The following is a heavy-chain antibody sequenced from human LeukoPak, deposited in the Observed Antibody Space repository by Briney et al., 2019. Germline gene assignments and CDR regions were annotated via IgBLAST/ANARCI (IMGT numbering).Heavy chain of an antibody. J-gene: IGHJ4*02. V-gene: IGHV4-4*07. CDR3: AREPTSGREPTSGRPLDY. D-gene: IGHD5-12*01. CDR2: IYSSGSN. CDR1: GGSISGYF. Sequence: SETLSLTCTVSGGSISGYFWIWIRQPAGKGLEGIGRIYSSGSNNYNPSLKSRVTMSLDTSRNHLSLNLSSVTAADTAVYYCAREPTSGREPTSGRPLDYWGQGTLVTVSS.